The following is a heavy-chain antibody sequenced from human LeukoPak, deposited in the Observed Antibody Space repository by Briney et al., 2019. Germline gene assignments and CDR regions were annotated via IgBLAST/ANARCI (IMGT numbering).Heavy chain of an antibody. CDR1: GGSISSSNW. D-gene: IGHD4-11*01. V-gene: IGHV4-4*02. CDR3: ARVVPSNYDFGLERYYYYGMDV. J-gene: IGHJ6*02. Sequence: PSETLSLTCAVSGGSISSSNWWSWVRQPPGKGLEWIGEIYHSGSTNYNPSLKSRVTISVDKSKNQFSLKLSSVTAADTAVYYCARVVPSNYDFGLERYYYYGMDVWGQGTTVTASS. CDR2: IYHSGST.